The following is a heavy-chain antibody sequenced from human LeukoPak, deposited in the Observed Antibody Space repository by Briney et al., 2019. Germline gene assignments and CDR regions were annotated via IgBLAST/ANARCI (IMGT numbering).Heavy chain of an antibody. D-gene: IGHD6-13*01. CDR1: GGSFSGYF. V-gene: IGHV4-34*01. Sequence: SETLSLTCAVYGGSFSGYFWSYIRQPPGKGLEWLGEISHSGSTNYSPSLKSRVTISVDTSKNQFSLKLSSVTAADTAVYYCARDLGSSSSFSWFDPWGQGTLVTVSS. CDR3: ARDLGSSSSFSWFDP. CDR2: ISHSGST. J-gene: IGHJ5*02.